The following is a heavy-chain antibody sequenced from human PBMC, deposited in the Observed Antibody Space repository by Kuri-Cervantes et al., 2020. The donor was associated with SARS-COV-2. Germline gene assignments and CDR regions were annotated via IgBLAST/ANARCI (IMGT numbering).Heavy chain of an antibody. CDR3: ARDGAFTIFGVVIIGDY. CDR1: GFTFSSYA. D-gene: IGHD3-3*01. Sequence: GGSLRLSCAASGFTFSSYAMHWVRQALGKGLEWVAVISYDGSNKYYADSVKGRFTISRDNSKNTLYLQMNSLRAEDTAVYYCARDGAFTIFGVVIIGDYWGQGTLVTVSS. J-gene: IGHJ4*02. CDR2: ISYDGSNK. V-gene: IGHV3-30-3*01.